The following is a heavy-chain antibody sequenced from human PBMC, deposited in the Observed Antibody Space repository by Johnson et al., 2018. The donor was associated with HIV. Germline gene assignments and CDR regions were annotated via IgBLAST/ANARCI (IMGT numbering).Heavy chain of an antibody. J-gene: IGHJ3*02. V-gene: IGHV3-53*01. CDR3: AKPPSMGADAFDI. Sequence: VQLVESGGGLIQPGGSLRLSCAASGFTVSSNYMSWVRQAPGKGLEWVSVIYSGGSTYYADSVKGRFTISRDNSRNTLYIQMNSLRAEDTAVYYCAKPPSMGADAFDIWGQGTMVTVSS. CDR2: IYSGGST. D-gene: IGHD3-16*01. CDR1: GFTVSSNY.